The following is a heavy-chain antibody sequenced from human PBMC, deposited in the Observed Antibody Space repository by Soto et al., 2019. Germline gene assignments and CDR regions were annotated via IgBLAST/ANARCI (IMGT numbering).Heavy chain of an antibody. CDR1: GFTFSGSA. V-gene: IGHV3-73*01. Sequence: GGSLRLSCAASGFTFSGSAVHWVSQASGKGLEWVGRIRSKANSYATAYAASVKGRFTISRDDSKNTAYLQMNSLKTGDTAVYYCTRSYYDFWSGYYGPDYYYYYMDVWGKGTTVTVSS. D-gene: IGHD3-3*01. CDR2: IRSKANSYAT. J-gene: IGHJ6*03. CDR3: TRSYYDFWSGYYGPDYYYYYMDV.